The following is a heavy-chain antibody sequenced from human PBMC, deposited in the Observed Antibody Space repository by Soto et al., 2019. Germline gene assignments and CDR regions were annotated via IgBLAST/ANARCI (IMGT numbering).Heavy chain of an antibody. CDR2: ITPDSGGT. Sequence: ASVKVSCKASGYTFTGYYMHWVRQAPGQGLEWMGWITPDSGGTNYAQKFQGRVTMTRDTSISTAYMELSRLRSDDTAVYYCARDADCSGGSCYFDYWGKGTLVIESS. CDR3: ARDADCSGGSCYFDY. D-gene: IGHD2-15*01. V-gene: IGHV1-2*02. CDR1: GYTFTGYY. J-gene: IGHJ4*01.